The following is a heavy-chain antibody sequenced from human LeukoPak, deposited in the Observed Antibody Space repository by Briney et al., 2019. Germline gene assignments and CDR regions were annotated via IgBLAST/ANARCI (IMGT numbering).Heavy chain of an antibody. D-gene: IGHD4-17*01. CDR1: GGSISSSSYY. CDR2: IYYSGST. J-gene: IGHJ3*02. CDR3: ARGDYGDPPAFDI. Sequence: SETLSLTCTVSGGSISSSSYYWGWIRQPPGKGLEWIGSIYYSGSTYYNPSLKSRVTISVDTSKNQFSLKLSSVTAADTAVYYCARGDYGDPPAFDIWGQGTMVTVSS. V-gene: IGHV4-39*01.